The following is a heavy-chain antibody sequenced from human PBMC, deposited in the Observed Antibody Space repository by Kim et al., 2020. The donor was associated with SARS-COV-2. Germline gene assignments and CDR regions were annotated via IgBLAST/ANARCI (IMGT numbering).Heavy chain of an antibody. CDR3: ARYCSSTSCYPGGVDY. J-gene: IGHJ4*02. CDR2: IDPSDSYT. D-gene: IGHD2-2*01. CDR1: GYSFTSYW. V-gene: IGHV5-10-1*01. Sequence: GESLKISCKGSGYSFTSYWISWVRQMPGKGLEWMGRIDPSDSYTNYSPSFQGHVTISADKSISTAYLQWSSLKASDTAMYYCARYCSSTSCYPGGVDYWGQGTLVTVSS.